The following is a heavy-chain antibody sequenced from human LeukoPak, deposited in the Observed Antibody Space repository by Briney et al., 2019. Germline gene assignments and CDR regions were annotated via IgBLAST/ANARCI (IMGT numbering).Heavy chain of an antibody. CDR3: AKEAHYPHMGTYLVTIDS. V-gene: IGHV3-23*01. D-gene: IGHD5-24*01. J-gene: IGHJ5*01. Sequence: GGSLRLSCAASGFTFSSYAMSWVRQAPGKGLEWVSAISGSGGSTYYADSVKGRFTISRDNSKNTLYLQMNSLRAEDTALSYCAKEAHYPHMGTYLVTIDSWGHGTLVTVSS. CDR1: GFTFSSYA. CDR2: ISGSGGST.